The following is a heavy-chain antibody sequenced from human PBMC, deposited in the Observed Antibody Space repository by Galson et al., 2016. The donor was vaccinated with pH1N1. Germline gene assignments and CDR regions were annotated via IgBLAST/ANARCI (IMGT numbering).Heavy chain of an antibody. Sequence: SVKVSCKASGYTFSGSYIHWVRRAPGQGLEWMGWINPKSGATNDAQKFRGRFTMTRDTSINTVYMDLTSLISDDTAFYFCAREGSGYDFWFDPWGQGTLVTVSS. D-gene: IGHD5-12*01. CDR3: AREGSGYDFWFDP. V-gene: IGHV1-2*02. CDR1: GYTFSGSY. CDR2: INPKSGAT. J-gene: IGHJ5*02.